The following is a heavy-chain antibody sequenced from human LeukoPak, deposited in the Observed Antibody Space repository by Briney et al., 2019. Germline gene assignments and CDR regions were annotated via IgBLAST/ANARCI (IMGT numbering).Heavy chain of an antibody. CDR1: GGSFSGYY. CDR3: ARRVVGGYYSGFVNYYYMDV. CDR2: INHSGST. D-gene: IGHD3-3*01. V-gene: IGHV4-34*01. J-gene: IGHJ6*03. Sequence: KPSETLSLTCAVYGGSFSGYYWSWIRQPPGKGLEWIGEINHSGSTNYNPSLKSRVTISVDTSKNQFSLKLSSVTAADTAVYYCARRVVGGYYSGFVNYYYMDVWGKGTTVTVSS.